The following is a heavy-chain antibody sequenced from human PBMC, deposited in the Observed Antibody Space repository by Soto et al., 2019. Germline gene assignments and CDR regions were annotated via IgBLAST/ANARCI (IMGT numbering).Heavy chain of an antibody. CDR2: FDPEDGET. J-gene: IGHJ4*02. CDR1: GYTLTELS. CDR3: ATYRIRSTWYSPEVFDY. Sequence: ASVKVSCKVSGYTLTELSMHWVRQAPGKGLEWMGGFDPEDGETIYAQKFQGRVTMTEDTSTDTAYMELSSLRSEDTAVYYCATYRIRSTWYSPEVFDYWGQGTLVTVSS. V-gene: IGHV1-24*01. D-gene: IGHD6-13*01.